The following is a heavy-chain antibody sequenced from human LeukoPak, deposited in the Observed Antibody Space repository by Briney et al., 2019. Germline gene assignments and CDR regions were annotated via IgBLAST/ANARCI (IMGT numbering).Heavy chain of an antibody. CDR3: AKESTEVAGHYNWFDS. V-gene: IGHV3-30*18. D-gene: IGHD6-19*01. J-gene: IGHJ5*01. CDR2: ISYDGSNK. CDR1: GFTFSSFV. Sequence: RGSLRDSCAGSGFTFSSFVMHWVRQAPGKGLEWVAVISYDGSNKHYAESVKGRFTISRDNSRNTLYLQMDSLRTEDTAVYYCAKESTEVAGHYNWFDSWGQGTLVTVSS.